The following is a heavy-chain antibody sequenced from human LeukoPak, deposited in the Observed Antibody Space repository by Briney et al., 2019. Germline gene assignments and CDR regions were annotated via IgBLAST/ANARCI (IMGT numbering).Heavy chain of an antibody. Sequence: GGSLRLSCAASGFTFSTYAMSWVRQAPGTGLEWVSSMSGGGTTYYAGSVNGRFTISRDISKSTLFLQMNSLRAEDTAVYYCATGGISTTGLECWGQGTLVTVSS. J-gene: IGHJ4*02. CDR2: MSGGGTT. CDR1: GFTFSTYA. CDR3: ATGGISTTGLEC. V-gene: IGHV3-23*01. D-gene: IGHD1-1*01.